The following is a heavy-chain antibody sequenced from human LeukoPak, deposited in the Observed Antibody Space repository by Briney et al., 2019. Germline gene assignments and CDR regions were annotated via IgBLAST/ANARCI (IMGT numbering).Heavy chain of an antibody. CDR3: ARINFGVVIDDAFDI. CDR2: IYYSGST. V-gene: IGHV4-59*01. D-gene: IGHD3-3*01. J-gene: IGHJ3*02. Sequence: LSLPCTVSGGSLSSYSWSWFRQPPRPGLEWGGYIYYSGSTNYNPSLKSRVTISVDTSKNQFSLKLRSVTAADTAVYYCARINFGVVIDDAFDIWGQGTMVTVSS. CDR1: GGSLSSYS.